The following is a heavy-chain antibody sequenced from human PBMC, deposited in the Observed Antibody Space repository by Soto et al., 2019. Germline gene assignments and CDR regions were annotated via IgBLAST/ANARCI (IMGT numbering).Heavy chain of an antibody. CDR3: ARAAPRYGSGGSCYSGRDY. D-gene: IGHD2-15*01. Sequence: QVQLQQWGAGLLKPSETLSLTCAVYGGSFIGYYWSWFRQPPGKGLEWIGEINHSGGTNYNPSLKSRVTISVDTYKNQFSLKLSSVTAADTAVYYCARAAPRYGSGGSCYSGRDYLGQGTLVTVSS. V-gene: IGHV4-34*01. J-gene: IGHJ4*02. CDR1: GGSFIGYY. CDR2: INHSGGT.